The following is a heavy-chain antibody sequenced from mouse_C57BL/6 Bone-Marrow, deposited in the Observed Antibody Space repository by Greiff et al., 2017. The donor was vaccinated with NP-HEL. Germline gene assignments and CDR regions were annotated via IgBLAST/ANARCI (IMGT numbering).Heavy chain of an antibody. D-gene: IGHD1-1*01. J-gene: IGHJ4*01. Sequence: EVQRVESGGGLVQPGGSLKLSCAASGFTFSDYGMAWVRQAPRKGPEWVAFISNLAYSIYYADTVTGRFTISRENAKNTLYLEMSSLRSEDTAMYYCARHAHYYGSSYDAMDYWGQGTSVTVSS. CDR1: GFTFSDYG. CDR3: ARHAHYYGSSYDAMDY. CDR2: ISNLAYSI. V-gene: IGHV5-15*01.